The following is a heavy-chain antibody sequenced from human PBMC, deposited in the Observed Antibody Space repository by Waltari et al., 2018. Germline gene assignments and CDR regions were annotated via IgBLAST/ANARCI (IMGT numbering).Heavy chain of an antibody. J-gene: IGHJ1*01. CDR1: GYTFTGYN. Sequence: QVQLVQAGAEVKKPGASVKVYFKASGYTFTGYNMHWGRQAPGQGLEWMGWINPNSCGTNYAQKFQGRVTMTRDTSISTAYMELSRLRSDDTAVYYCARYLSSSWTAEYFQHWGQGTLVTVSS. V-gene: IGHV1-2*02. CDR2: INPNSCGT. D-gene: IGHD6-13*01. CDR3: ARYLSSSWTAEYFQH.